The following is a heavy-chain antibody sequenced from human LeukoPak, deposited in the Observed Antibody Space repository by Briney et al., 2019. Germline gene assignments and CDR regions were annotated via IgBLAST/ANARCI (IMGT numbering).Heavy chain of an antibody. V-gene: IGHV3-21*01. CDR1: GFTFSSYS. CDR3: ARDRYFSDSSGYPYDI. CDR2: ISSSSSYI. D-gene: IGHD3-22*01. Sequence: GGSLRLSCAASGFTFSSYSMNWVRQAPGKGLEWVSSISSSSSYIYYADSVKGRFTISRDNTKNSLYLQMNSLRPEDTAVYYCARDRYFSDSSGYPYDIWGQGTMVTVSS. J-gene: IGHJ3*02.